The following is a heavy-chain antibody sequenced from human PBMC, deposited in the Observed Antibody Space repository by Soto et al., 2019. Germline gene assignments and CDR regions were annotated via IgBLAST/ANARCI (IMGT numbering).Heavy chain of an antibody. Sequence: SETLSLTCTVSGGSISSGGYYWSWIRQHPGKGLEWIGYIYYSGSTYYNPSLKSRVTISVDTSKNQFSLKLSSVTAADTAVYYCASSGHNVPATHFDYWGQGTLVTVSS. CDR1: GGSISSGGYY. D-gene: IGHD2-2*01. CDR3: ASSGHNVPATHFDY. J-gene: IGHJ4*02. CDR2: IYYSGST. V-gene: IGHV4-31*03.